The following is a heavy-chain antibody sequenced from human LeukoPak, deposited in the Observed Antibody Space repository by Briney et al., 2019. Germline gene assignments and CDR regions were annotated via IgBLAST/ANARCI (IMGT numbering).Heavy chain of an antibody. J-gene: IGHJ4*02. CDR2: INHSGST. CDR1: GGSFSGHY. V-gene: IGHV4-34*01. D-gene: IGHD4-23*01. Sequence: PSETLSLTCAVYGGSFSGHYWSWIRQPPGKGLEWIGEINHSGSTNYNPSPKSRVTISVDTSKNQFSLKLSSVTAADTAVYYCARRFYGGKPDYWGQGTLVTVSS. CDR3: ARRFYGGKPDY.